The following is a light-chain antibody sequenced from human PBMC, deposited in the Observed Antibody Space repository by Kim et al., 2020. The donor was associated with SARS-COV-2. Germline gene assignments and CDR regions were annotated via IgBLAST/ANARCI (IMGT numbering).Light chain of an antibody. Sequence: GSPGESATLSCRASQSVSSNLAWYQQKPGQAPRLLIYGASTGATGLPARFSGMGSGTEFTLTISSLQSEDLAVYYCQQYNNWPLTFGGGTKVEIK. CDR2: GAS. V-gene: IGKV3-15*01. CDR3: QQYNNWPLT. J-gene: IGKJ4*01. CDR1: QSVSSN.